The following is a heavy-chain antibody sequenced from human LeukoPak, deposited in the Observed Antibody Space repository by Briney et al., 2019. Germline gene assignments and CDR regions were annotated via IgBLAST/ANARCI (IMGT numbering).Heavy chain of an antibody. J-gene: IGHJ4*02. CDR2: IYYSGST. Sequence: SQTLSLTCTVSGGSISSGGYYWSWIRQHPGKGLERIGYIYYSGSTYYNPSLKSRVTISVGTSKNQFSLKLSSVTAADTAVYYCARDGLHDYGDYDVVFDYWGQGTLVTVSS. D-gene: IGHD4-17*01. CDR3: ARDGLHDYGDYDVVFDY. CDR1: GGSISSGGYY. V-gene: IGHV4-31*03.